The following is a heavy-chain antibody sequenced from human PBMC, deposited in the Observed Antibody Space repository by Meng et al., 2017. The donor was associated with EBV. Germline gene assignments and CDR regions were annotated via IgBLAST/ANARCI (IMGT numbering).Heavy chain of an antibody. V-gene: IGHV3-11*01. D-gene: IGHD2-21*02. J-gene: IGHJ4*02. CDR1: GFTFSDYY. CDR2: ISSSGSTI. Sequence: VPLGGSGGGLVKPGGSLRLSCASSGFTFSDYYMSWIRQAPGKGLEWVSYISSSGSTIYYADSVKGRFTISRDNAKNSLYLQMNSLRAEDTAVYYCARRVVTGGFFDYWGQGTLVTVSS. CDR3: ARRVVTGGFFDY.